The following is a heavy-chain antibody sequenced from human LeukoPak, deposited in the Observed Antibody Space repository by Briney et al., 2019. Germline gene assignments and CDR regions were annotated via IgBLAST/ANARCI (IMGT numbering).Heavy chain of an antibody. Sequence: GGSLRLSCAASGFRFSDYYMSWVRQAPGKGLEGVTYISSGGTVTNYADSVKGRLTISRDNAKNTLYLQMTSLRAEDTAVYYCARGGYHAYYLDYWGQGSLVTVSS. CDR3: ARGGYHAYYLDY. CDR1: GFRFSDYY. V-gene: IGHV3-11*06. CDR2: ISSGGTVT. D-gene: IGHD5-18*01. J-gene: IGHJ4*02.